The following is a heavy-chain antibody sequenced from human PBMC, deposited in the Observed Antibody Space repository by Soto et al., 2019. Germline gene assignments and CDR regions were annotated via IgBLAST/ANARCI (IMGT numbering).Heavy chain of an antibody. CDR3: ARAWGEAFDY. D-gene: IGHD3-16*01. J-gene: IGHJ4*02. V-gene: IGHV4-59*01. CDR2: IYYSGST. Sequence: QVQLQESGPGLVKPSETLSLTCIVSGGSISSYYWSWIRQPPGKGLAWIGYIYYSGSTNYNPSPKRRVTRSVDTSKNQVSLKLSSVTAADTAVYYCARAWGEAFDYWGQGTLVTVSS. CDR1: GGSISSYY.